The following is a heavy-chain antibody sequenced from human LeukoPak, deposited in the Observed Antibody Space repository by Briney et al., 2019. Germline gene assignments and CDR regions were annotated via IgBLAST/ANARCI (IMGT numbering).Heavy chain of an antibody. CDR2: INHSGST. CDR1: GYSISSGYY. Sequence: PSETLSLTCTVSGYSISSGYYWSWIRQPPGKGLEWIGEINHSGSTNYNPSLKSRVTISVDTSKNQFSLKLSSVTAADTAVYYCARQGNKSGIAAAGTADYWGQGTLVTVSS. J-gene: IGHJ4*02. CDR3: ARQGNKSGIAAAGTADY. V-gene: IGHV4-38-2*02. D-gene: IGHD6-13*01.